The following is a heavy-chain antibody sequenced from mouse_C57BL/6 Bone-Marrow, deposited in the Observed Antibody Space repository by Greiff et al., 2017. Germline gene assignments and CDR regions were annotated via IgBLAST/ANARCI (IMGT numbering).Heavy chain of an antibody. D-gene: IGHD1-1*01. V-gene: IGHV5-6*01. Sequence: EVQRVESGGDLVKPGGSLKLSCAASGFTFSSYGMSWVRQTPDKRLEWVATISSGGSYTYYPDSVKGRFTITRDNAKNTLYLQMSSLKSEDTAMYYCARHYGSSYWGQGTTLTVSS. CDR2: ISSGGSYT. CDR1: GFTFSSYG. J-gene: IGHJ2*01. CDR3: ARHYGSSY.